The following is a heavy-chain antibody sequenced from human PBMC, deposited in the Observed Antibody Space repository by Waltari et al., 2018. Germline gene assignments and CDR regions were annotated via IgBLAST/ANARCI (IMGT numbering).Heavy chain of an antibody. Sequence: QVQLQESGPGLVKPSETLSLTCTVSGGSISSYYWSWIRQPAGKGLEWIGRIYTSGSTNHNPSLKGRVTMSVDTSKNQFSLKLSSVTAADTAVYYCARGGGCSGGSCYELGYYYYYMDVWGKGTTVTVSS. CDR2: IYTSGST. J-gene: IGHJ6*03. CDR1: GGSISSYY. V-gene: IGHV4-4*07. D-gene: IGHD2-15*01. CDR3: ARGGGCSGGSCYELGYYYYYMDV.